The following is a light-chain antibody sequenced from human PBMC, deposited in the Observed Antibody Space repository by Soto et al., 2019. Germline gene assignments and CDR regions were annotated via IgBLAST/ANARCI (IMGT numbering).Light chain of an antibody. V-gene: IGLV2-14*01. CDR3: SSYTRSSTLV. CDR1: SSDVGAYNF. CDR2: EVS. Sequence: QSALSQPASVSGSPGQSISISCTGTSSDVGAYNFVSWYQQHPGKAPKLMIYEVSNRPSGVSNRFSGSKSGNTASLTISGLQPEDEADYYCSSYTRSSTLVFGSGTKLTVL. J-gene: IGLJ1*01.